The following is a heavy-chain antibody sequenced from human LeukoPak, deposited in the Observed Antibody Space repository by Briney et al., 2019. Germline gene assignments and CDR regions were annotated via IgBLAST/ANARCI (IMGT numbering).Heavy chain of an antibody. V-gene: IGHV3-21*01. CDR1: GFTFSSYS. J-gene: IGHJ4*02. CDR2: ISSSSSYI. Sequence: GGSLRLSCAASGFTFSSYSMNWVRQAPGKGLEWVSSISSSSSYIYYADSVKGRFTISRDNAKNSLYLQMNSLRAEDTAVYYCAREKSTTVTPVDYWGQGTLVTVSS. D-gene: IGHD4-17*01. CDR3: AREKSTTVTPVDY.